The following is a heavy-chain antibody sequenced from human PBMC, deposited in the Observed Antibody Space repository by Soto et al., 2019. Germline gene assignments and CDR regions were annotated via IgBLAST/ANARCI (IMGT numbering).Heavy chain of an antibody. CDR1: NGSVSSGTYS. J-gene: IGHJ6*02. V-gene: IGHV4-30-2*01. CDR3: ERGHYYYGMDV. Sequence: LSLTCTVSNGSVSSGTYSWSWVRQPPGKGLEWIGYIYYSGTTYYTPSLKSRLTMSMDRANDHFSLNLTSVTAADTAVYFCERGHYYYGMDVWGQGITVTVSS. CDR2: IYYSGTT.